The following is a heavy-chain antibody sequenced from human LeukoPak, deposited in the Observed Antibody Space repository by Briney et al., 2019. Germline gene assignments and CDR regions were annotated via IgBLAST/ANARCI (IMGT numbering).Heavy chain of an antibody. CDR1: GFTFSSYA. V-gene: IGHV3-23*01. D-gene: IGHD1-26*01. J-gene: IGHJ4*02. CDR2: ISGSGGDT. Sequence: GGSLRLSCAASGFTFSSYAMSWVRQAPGKGLEWVSAISGSGGDTYYADSVKGRFTISRDNSKNTLFLQMNSLRAEDTAIYYCAKVNTGNYLSYFDYWGQGTLVTVSS. CDR3: AKVNTGNYLSYFDY.